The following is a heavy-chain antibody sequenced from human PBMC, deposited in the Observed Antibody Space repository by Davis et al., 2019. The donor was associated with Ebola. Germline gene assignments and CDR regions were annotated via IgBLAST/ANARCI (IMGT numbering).Heavy chain of an antibody. J-gene: IGHJ6*04. Sequence: GGSLRLSCSVSGFSLSDYYMSWVRQAPGKALEWVSSISSDSDYIYYADSAKGRFTISRDNAKNSLFLQMNSLRAEDTAVYYCARAHFDTLTYFYSLDVWGKGTMVTVSS. V-gene: IGHV3-21*04. CDR2: ISSDSDYI. D-gene: IGHD3-9*01. CDR1: GFSLSDYY. CDR3: ARAHFDTLTYFYSLDV.